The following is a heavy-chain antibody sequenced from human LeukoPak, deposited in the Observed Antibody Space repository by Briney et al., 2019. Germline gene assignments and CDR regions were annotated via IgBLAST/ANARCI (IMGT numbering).Heavy chain of an antibody. CDR2: ISGSGGST. J-gene: IGHJ4*02. CDR1: GFTFSSYA. CDR3: AKAAESIVVVPAAFDY. D-gene: IGHD2-2*01. Sequence: GGSPRLSCAASGFTFSSYAMSWVRQAPGKGLEWVSAISGSGGSTYYADSVKGRFTISRDNSKNTLYLQMNSLRAEDTAVYYCAKAAESIVVVPAAFDYWGQGTLVTVSS. V-gene: IGHV3-23*01.